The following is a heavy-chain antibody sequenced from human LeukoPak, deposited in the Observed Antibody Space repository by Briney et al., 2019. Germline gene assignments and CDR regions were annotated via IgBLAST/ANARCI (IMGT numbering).Heavy chain of an antibody. CDR2: IHYSGST. V-gene: IGHV4-59*02. CDR3: ARSGGDRVEMPTIIDY. CDR1: GGSGSSYY. J-gene: IGHJ4*02. D-gene: IGHD5-24*01. Sequence: SETLSRTCTVSGGSGSSYYWSWIRQPPGKGLEWIGYIHYSGSTNYNPSLKSRVTILIDKSKNQFSLRLSSVTAADTAVYYCARSGGDRVEMPTIIDYWGQGTLVIVSS.